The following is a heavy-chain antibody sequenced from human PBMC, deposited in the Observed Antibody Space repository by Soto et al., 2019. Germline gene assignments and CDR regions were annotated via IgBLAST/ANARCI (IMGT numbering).Heavy chain of an antibody. V-gene: IGHV1-18*01. CDR3: ARDTMVTTKWFNP. CDR2: ISAHNGNT. D-gene: IGHD4-17*01. CDR1: GFTFTSYG. Sequence: QVQLVQSGPEVKKPGASVKVSCKTSGFTFTSYGISWVRQAPGQGLEWMGWISAHNGNTDSAQNFQGRVTMTTHTITSTGYMDTRSLRCDDTAVYYCARDTMVTTKWFNPWGQGTLVTVSS. J-gene: IGHJ5*02.